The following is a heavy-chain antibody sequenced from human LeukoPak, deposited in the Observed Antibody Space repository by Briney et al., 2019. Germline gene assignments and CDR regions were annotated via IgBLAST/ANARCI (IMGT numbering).Heavy chain of an antibody. CDR1: GGSISSYY. V-gene: IGHV4-59*01. CDR2: IYYSGRT. CDR3: ARAEAQYYDFWSGYHNWFDP. J-gene: IGHJ5*02. D-gene: IGHD3-3*01. Sequence: SETLSLTCTVSGGSISSYYWSWIRQPPGKGLEWIGYIYYSGRTNYNPSLKSRITILVDTSKNQFSLKPSSVTAADTAVYYCARAEAQYYDFWSGYHNWFDPWGQGTLVTVSS.